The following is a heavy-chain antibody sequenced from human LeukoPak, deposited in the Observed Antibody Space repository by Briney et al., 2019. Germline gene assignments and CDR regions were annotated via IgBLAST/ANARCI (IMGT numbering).Heavy chain of an antibody. V-gene: IGHV1-8*03. CDR3: ARGLLPAAPDY. CDR1: GYTFTSYD. CDR2: MNPNSGNT. J-gene: IGHJ4*02. D-gene: IGHD2-2*01. Sequence: ASVKVSCKASGYTFTSYDINWVRQATGQGLEWMGWMNPNSGNTGYAQKFQGRVAITRNTSISTAYMELSSLRSEDTAVYYCARGLLPAAPDYWGQGTLVTVSS.